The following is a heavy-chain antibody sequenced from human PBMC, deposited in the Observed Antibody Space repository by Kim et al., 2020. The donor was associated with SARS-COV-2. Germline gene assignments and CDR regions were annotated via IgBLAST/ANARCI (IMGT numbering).Heavy chain of an antibody. Sequence: GGSLRLSCAASGFTFNSYAMSWVRQAPGKGLEWVSGIRDNGGSTKYAESVKGRFSISRDNSKNTLYLQMDSLRAEDTAVYYCAKVTSGSSGWFEYFQHWGQGTLVTVSS. J-gene: IGHJ1*01. CDR2: IRDNGGST. CDR1: GFTFNSYA. CDR3: AKVTSGSSGWFEYFQH. D-gene: IGHD6-19*01. V-gene: IGHV3-23*01.